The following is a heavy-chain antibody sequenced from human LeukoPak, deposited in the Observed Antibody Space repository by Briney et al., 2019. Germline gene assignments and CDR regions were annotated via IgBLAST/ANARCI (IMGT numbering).Heavy chain of an antibody. CDR1: GASITSYY. V-gene: IGHV4-59*08. J-gene: IGHJ3*02. Sequence: SETLSLTCTVSGASITSYYWSWIRQPPGRGLECIGYIYYSGSTNYNPSLKSRVTISVDTYKNQFSLKLSSVTAADTAVYYCARHYGSGSYYNAFDIWGQGTMVTVSS. CDR3: ARHYGSGSYYNAFDI. CDR2: IYYSGST. D-gene: IGHD3-10*01.